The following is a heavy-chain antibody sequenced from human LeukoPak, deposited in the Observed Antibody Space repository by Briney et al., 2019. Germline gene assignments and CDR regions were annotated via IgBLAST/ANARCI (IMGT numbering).Heavy chain of an antibody. Sequence: GGSLRLSCAASGFTFSSYSMNWVRQAPGKGLEWVSSISTSSSYINYADSVKGRFTISRDNAKKSLYLQMNSLRAEDTAVYYCARAPYYYDSSGLDYWGQGTLVTVSS. CDR1: GFTFSSYS. D-gene: IGHD3-22*01. CDR2: ISTSSSYI. CDR3: ARAPYYYDSSGLDY. V-gene: IGHV3-21*01. J-gene: IGHJ4*02.